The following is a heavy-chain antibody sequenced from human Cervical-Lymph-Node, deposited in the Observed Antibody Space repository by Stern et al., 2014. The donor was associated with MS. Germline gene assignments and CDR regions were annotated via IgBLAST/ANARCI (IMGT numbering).Heavy chain of an antibody. V-gene: IGHV3-30-3*01. D-gene: IGHD6-19*01. CDR1: RFTFSNYA. J-gene: IGHJ6*02. Sequence: VQLVESGGGVVQPGRSLRLSCAASRFTFSNYAMHWVRQAPGQGLEWVAVISYDGVNKYYADSVKGRFTISRDNAKDILYLQLDSLRPEDTAVFYCARTVRKTSGWHRYFDYGMDVWGQGTTVTVSS. CDR3: ARTVRKTSGWHRYFDYGMDV. CDR2: ISYDGVNK.